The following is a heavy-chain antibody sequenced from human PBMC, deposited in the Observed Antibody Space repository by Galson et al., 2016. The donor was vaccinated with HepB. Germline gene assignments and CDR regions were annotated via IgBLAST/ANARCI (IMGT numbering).Heavy chain of an antibody. V-gene: IGHV4-34*01. J-gene: IGHJ3*01. Sequence: LSLTCAVYNGSFSEYYWTWIRQTPENGLEWIGEINHNGDTKYSPSLRSRVSISVDTSKNHFPLNLNSANAADTAVYYCAAGKAAAGSLVFDVWGQGTLVTISS. CDR3: AAGKAAAGSLVFDV. D-gene: IGHD6-13*01. CDR1: NGSFSEYY. CDR2: INHNGDT.